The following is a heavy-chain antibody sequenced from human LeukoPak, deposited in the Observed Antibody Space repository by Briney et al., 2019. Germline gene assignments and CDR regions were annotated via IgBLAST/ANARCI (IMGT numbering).Heavy chain of an antibody. CDR3: ARHWSGYYYYDY. CDR1: GGSISSYY. V-gene: IGHV4-4*09. CDR2: IYTSGST. J-gene: IGHJ4*02. D-gene: IGHD3-3*01. Sequence: SETLPLTCTVSGGSISSYYWSWIRQPPGKGLEWIGYIYTSGSTNYNPSLKSRVTISVDTSKNQFSLKLSSVTAADTAVYYCARHWSGYYYYDYWGQGTLVTVSS.